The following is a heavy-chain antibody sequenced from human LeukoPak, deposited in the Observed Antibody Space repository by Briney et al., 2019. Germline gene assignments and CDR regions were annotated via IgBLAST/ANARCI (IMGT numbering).Heavy chain of an antibody. Sequence: GGSLRLSCAASGFTFYDYGMSWVRQALGKGLEWVSGINWNGGSTGYADSVKGRFAISRDNAKNSLYLQMNSLRAEDTALYYCASLGYCSGGSCYARRDYWGQGTLVTVSS. J-gene: IGHJ4*02. CDR3: ASLGYCSGGSCYARRDY. V-gene: IGHV3-20*04. CDR2: INWNGGST. D-gene: IGHD2-15*01. CDR1: GFTFYDYG.